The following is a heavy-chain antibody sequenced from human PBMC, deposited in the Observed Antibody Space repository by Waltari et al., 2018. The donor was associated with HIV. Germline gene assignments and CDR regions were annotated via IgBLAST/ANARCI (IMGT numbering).Heavy chain of an antibody. J-gene: IGHJ3*02. CDR2: ISSDGSTT. V-gene: IGHV3-74*01. Sequence: EVQLVESGGGLVQPGGSLRLSCAASGFTLRSYWMHWVRQAPGTGLLWVSCISSDGSTTNYADSVKGRLTISRDNAKNTLYLQMNSLRADDTAVYYCARENTMTYYDALDIWGQGTMVTVSS. CDR1: GFTLRSYW. CDR3: ARENTMTYYDALDI. D-gene: IGHD4-17*01.